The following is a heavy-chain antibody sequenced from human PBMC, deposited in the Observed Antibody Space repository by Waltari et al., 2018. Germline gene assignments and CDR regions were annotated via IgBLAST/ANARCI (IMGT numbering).Heavy chain of an antibody. V-gene: IGHV4-34*01. Sequence: QVQLQQWGAGLLKPSETLSLTCAVYGGSFYSYYWTWVRQAPGKGLQWIGEISHTGDTDYNASLKSRVTMLIDASKNQFSLKLRSVTAADAAIYYCASRVGGITPLTVWGQGTPVTVSS. CDR3: ASRVGGITPLTV. D-gene: IGHD1-7*01. CDR1: GGSFYSYY. J-gene: IGHJ4*02. CDR2: ISHTGDT.